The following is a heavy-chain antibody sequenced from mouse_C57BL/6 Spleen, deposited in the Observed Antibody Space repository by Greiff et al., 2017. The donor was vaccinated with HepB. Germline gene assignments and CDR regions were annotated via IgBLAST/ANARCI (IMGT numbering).Heavy chain of an antibody. CDR2: IDPSDSYT. Sequence: VKLQQPGAELVRPGTSVKLSCKASGYTFTSYWMHWVKQRPGQGLEWIGVIDPSDSYTNYNQKFKGKATLTVDTSSSTAYMQLSSLTSEDSAVYYCAREEGDGYRYAMDYWGQGTSVTFSS. D-gene: IGHD2-3*01. V-gene: IGHV1-59*01. CDR3: AREEGDGYRYAMDY. J-gene: IGHJ4*01. CDR1: GYTFTSYW.